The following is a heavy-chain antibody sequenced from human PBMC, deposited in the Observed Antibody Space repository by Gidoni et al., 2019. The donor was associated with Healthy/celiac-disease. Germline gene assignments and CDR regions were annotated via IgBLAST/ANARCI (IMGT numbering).Heavy chain of an antibody. CDR1: GYTFTGYY. J-gene: IGHJ6*02. CDR3: ARVGEYLLRGYSYGQHYYYGMDV. CDR2: INPNSGGT. D-gene: IGHD5-18*01. V-gene: IGHV1-2*04. Sequence: QVQLVQSGAEVKKPGASVKVSCKASGYTFTGYYMPWVRQAPGQGLEWMGWINPNSGGTNYAQKFQGWVTMTRDTSISTAYMELSRLRSDDTAVYYCARVGEYLLRGYSYGQHYYYGMDVWGQGTTVTVSS.